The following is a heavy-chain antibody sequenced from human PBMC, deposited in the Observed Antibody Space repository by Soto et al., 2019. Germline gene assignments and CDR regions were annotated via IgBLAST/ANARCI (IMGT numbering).Heavy chain of an antibody. CDR1: GFTFSIYT. CDR2: IYGNGRST. CDR3: AKDFTPDSRWDIDY. Sequence: EVQRLESGGGLVQPAGSLRLSCAASGFTFSIYTMSWFRQAQGKGLEWVSNIYGNGRSTFYSASVKGRFTISRDNSGNTVYLQISSLRAKDTAIYYCAKDFTPDSRWDIDYWGQGSLVTVSS. V-gene: IGHV3-23*01. D-gene: IGHD1-26*01. J-gene: IGHJ4*02.